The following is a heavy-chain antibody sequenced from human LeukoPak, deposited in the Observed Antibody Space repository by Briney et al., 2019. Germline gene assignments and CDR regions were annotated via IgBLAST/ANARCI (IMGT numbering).Heavy chain of an antibody. Sequence: GESLKISCKGSGYSFTSYWISWVRQMPGKGLESMGRIDPSDSYTNYSPSFQGHVTISADKSISTAYLQWSSLKASDTAIYYCARQDYEILTGSYGMGVWGKGTTVTVSS. D-gene: IGHD3-9*01. CDR2: IDPSDSYT. CDR1: GYSFTSYW. CDR3: ARQDYEILTGSYGMGV. J-gene: IGHJ6*04. V-gene: IGHV5-10-1*01.